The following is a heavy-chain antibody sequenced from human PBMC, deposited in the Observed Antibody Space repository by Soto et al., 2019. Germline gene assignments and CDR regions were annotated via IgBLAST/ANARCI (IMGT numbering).Heavy chain of an antibody. Sequence: SETLSLTCTVSGVSINSFYWSWIRQPPGKGLEWIGYGYYSGSTNYNPSLKSRVTISIDTSKNQFSLNVSSITAADTAVYYCARGLGSHYFYMDVWAKGTTVTVSS. J-gene: IGHJ6*03. CDR2: GYYSGST. CDR1: GVSINSFY. CDR3: ARGLGSHYFYMDV. V-gene: IGHV4-59*08.